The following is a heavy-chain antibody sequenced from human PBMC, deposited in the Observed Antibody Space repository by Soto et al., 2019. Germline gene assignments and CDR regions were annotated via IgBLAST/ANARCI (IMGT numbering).Heavy chain of an antibody. CDR2: IYRSGST. CDR1: GGSISRGDFS. V-gene: IGHV4-30-2*01. CDR3: ARGKTNYFFDL. Sequence: SETLSLTCVVSGGSISRGDFSWTWIRQPPGKGLKWVGYIYRSGSTYYNPSLKSPVSISLDKSKNQFSLNLTSVTAADTAVYYCARGKTNYFFDLWGQGHLVTVSS. D-gene: IGHD3-10*01. J-gene: IGHJ4*02.